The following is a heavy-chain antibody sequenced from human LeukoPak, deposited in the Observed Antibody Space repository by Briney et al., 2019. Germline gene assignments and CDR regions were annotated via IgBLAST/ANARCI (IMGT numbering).Heavy chain of an antibody. D-gene: IGHD6-19*01. CDR3: ARIAVAPSRGFDY. J-gene: IGHJ4*02. CDR1: GGSISSSSYY. V-gene: IGHV4-39*01. CDR2: IYYSGST. Sequence: SSETLSLTCTVSGGSISSSSYYWGLIRQPPGKGLEWIGSIYYSGSTYYNPSLKSRVTISVDTSKNQFSLKLSSVTAADTAVYYCARIAVAPSRGFDYWGQGTLVTVSS.